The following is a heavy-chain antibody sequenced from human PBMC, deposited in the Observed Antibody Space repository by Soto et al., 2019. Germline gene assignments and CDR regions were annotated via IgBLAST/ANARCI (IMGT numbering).Heavy chain of an antibody. Sequence: PGGSLRLSCAASGFTFSNAWMNWVRQAPGKGLEWVGRIKSKTDGGTTDYAAPVKGRFTISRDDSKNTQYLQMNSLKTEDTAVYYCTTYYYDSSGPDSWGQGTLVTVSS. CDR1: GFTFSNAW. CDR2: IKSKTDGGTT. V-gene: IGHV3-15*07. D-gene: IGHD3-22*01. CDR3: TTYYYDSSGPDS. J-gene: IGHJ4*02.